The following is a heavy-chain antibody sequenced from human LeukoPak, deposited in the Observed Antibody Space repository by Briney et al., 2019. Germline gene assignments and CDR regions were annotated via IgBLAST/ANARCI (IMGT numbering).Heavy chain of an antibody. CDR1: GFTFSSYA. CDR2: ISGSGGST. Sequence: PGGSLRLSCAASGFTFSSYAMSWVRQAPGKGLEWVSAISGSGGSTYYADSVKGRFTISRDNSKNTLYLQMNSLRAEDTAVYYCAKGVRYYDSRGYYLDYWGQGTLVTVSS. J-gene: IGHJ4*02. D-gene: IGHD3-22*01. CDR3: AKGVRYYDSRGYYLDY. V-gene: IGHV3-23*01.